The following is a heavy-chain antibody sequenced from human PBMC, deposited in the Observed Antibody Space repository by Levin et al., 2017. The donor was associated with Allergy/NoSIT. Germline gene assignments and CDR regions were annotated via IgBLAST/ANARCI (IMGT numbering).Heavy chain of an antibody. D-gene: IGHD4-17*01. CDR2: ISGSGGST. CDR3: AKARATVTTRIDY. J-gene: IGHJ4*02. Sequence: GESLKISCAASGFTFSSYAMSWVRQAPGKGLEWVSAISGSGGSTYYADSVKGRFTISRDNSKNTLYLQMNSLRAEDTAVYYCAKARATVTTRIDYWGQGTLVTVSS. V-gene: IGHV3-23*01. CDR1: GFTFSSYA.